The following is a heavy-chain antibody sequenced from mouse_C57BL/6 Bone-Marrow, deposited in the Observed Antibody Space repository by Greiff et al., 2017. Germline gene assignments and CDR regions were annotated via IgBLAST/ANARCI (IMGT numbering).Heavy chain of an antibody. CDR1: GFSLTSYG. CDR3: ARSGPWFAY. V-gene: IGHV2-2*01. Sequence: VQLVESGPGLVQPSQSLSITCTVSGFSLTSYGVHWVRQSPGKGLEWLGVIWSGGSTDYNAAFISRLSISKDNSTSQVFFKMNSLQADDTAIYYCARSGPWFAYWGQGTLVTVSA. J-gene: IGHJ3*01. CDR2: IWSGGST.